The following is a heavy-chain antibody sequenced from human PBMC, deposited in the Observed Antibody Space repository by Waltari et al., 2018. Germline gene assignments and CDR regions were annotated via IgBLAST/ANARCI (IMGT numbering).Heavy chain of an antibody. J-gene: IGHJ3*02. Sequence: QVLPVQLVAEVKKPGSSVKVSCKAAAGTFSRVAISTVRQAPGHTQEWMGGRIPIFGTANYAQKFPVRVTITTDQSTSTAYMELSSLRSEETATYYCAIESNERSGDYYGLYQAFDIWGQERMVTASS. CDR3: AIESNERSGDYYGLYQAFDI. V-gene: IGHV1-69*05. CDR1: AGTFSRVA. D-gene: IGHD3-22*01. CDR2: RIPIFGTA.